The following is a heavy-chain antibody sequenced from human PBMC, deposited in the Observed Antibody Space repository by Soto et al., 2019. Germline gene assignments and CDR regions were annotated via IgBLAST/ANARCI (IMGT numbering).Heavy chain of an antibody. CDR2: IYSGGSI. Sequence: EVQLVESGGGLVQPGGSLRLSCAASGFTVSSNYMSWVRQAPGKGLEWVSVIYSGGSIYYADSVKGRFTISRDNSKNTLYLQMNSLRAEDTAVYYCARDPADYGDYFDYWGQGTLVTVSS. CDR1: GFTVSSNY. J-gene: IGHJ4*02. CDR3: ARDPADYGDYFDY. V-gene: IGHV3-66*01. D-gene: IGHD4-17*01.